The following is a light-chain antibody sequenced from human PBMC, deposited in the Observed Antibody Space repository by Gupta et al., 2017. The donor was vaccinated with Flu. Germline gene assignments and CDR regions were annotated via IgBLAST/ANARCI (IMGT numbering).Light chain of an antibody. V-gene: IGKV4-1*01. CDR3: QQYYSTPYT. CDR1: QSILYSSNNKNY. Sequence: DIVMTQPPDSLPGLWGERANLNCQSSQSILYSSNNKNYLAWYQQKPGQPPKLLISWASTRESGIPDRFSGSGSGTDFTLTISSLQAEDVAVYYCQQYYSTPYTFGQGTKLEIK. CDR2: WAS. J-gene: IGKJ2*01.